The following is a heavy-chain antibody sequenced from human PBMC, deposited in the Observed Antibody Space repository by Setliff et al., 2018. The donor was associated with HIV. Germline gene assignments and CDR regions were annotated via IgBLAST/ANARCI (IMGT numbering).Heavy chain of an antibody. Sequence: ASVKVSCKASGYTFTRHYLHWVRLAPGQGLEWMGWINPNSGDTNYAQKFQGRVTMTRDTSINAAYMELRSLRSDDTAVYYCARNPHYFDRSGYYSWFYFDYWGQGTLVTVSS. V-gene: IGHV1-2*02. J-gene: IGHJ4*02. CDR3: ARNPHYFDRSGYYSWFYFDY. CDR2: INPNSGDT. CDR1: GYTFTRHY. D-gene: IGHD3-22*01.